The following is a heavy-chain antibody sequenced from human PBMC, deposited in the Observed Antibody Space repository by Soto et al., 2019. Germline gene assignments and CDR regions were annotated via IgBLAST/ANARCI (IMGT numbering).Heavy chain of an antibody. V-gene: IGHV3-30-3*01. CDR3: ARLSGDHSAFFSYGMDA. Sequence: PGGFLRLSCAASGFDFSTHVVHWVRQAPGQGLEWVAVISYDGYNAYYADSVKGRFTISRDNARNTLSLQMNSLRADDTAVYYCARLSGDHSAFFSYGMDAWGQGTTVTVSS. CDR2: ISYDGYNA. CDR1: GFDFSTHV. D-gene: IGHD2-21*01. J-gene: IGHJ6*02.